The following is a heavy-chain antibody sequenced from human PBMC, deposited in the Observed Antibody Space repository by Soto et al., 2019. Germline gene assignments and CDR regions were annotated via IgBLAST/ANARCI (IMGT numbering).Heavy chain of an antibody. J-gene: IGHJ4*02. V-gene: IGHV3-7*01. CDR3: ARDTSGSDLWTGYGR. CDR1: GFTLSNYW. D-gene: IGHD3-3*01. CDR2: IKQDGSEK. Sequence: EVQLVESGGGLVQPGGSLRLSCTASGFTLSNYWMSWVRQAPGKGLEWVANIKQDGSEKYYVDPVKGRFTISRDNAKNSLHLQMNSLRAEDTAVYYCARDTSGSDLWTGYGRWGQGTLVTVSS.